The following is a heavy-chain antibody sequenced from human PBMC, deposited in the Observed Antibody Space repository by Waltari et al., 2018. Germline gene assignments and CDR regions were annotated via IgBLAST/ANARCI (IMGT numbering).Heavy chain of an antibody. CDR3: MCFGESFDH. Sequence: QVQLVESGGGVAQPGRSLRLSCAASGFPFSSYGMHWVRQAPGKGLELVAVILYDGSNKAYADSVKGRFTISRDNSKNTLYLQMNSLRAEDTAVYYCMCFGESFDHWGQGILVTVSS. V-gene: IGHV3-33*01. CDR2: ILYDGSNK. J-gene: IGHJ4*02. CDR1: GFPFSSYG. D-gene: IGHD3-10*01.